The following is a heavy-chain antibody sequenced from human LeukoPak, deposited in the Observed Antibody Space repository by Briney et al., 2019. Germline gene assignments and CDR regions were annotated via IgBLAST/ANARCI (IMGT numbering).Heavy chain of an antibody. Sequence: PGGSLRLSCAASGFTFSSYSMNWVRQAPGKGLEWVSYISSSSSSIYYADSVKGRLTISRDNAKTSLYLQMNSLRAEDTAVYYCARDSVPYMWSGYFPTDAFDIWGQGTMVTVSS. D-gene: IGHD3-3*01. V-gene: IGHV3-48*01. CDR3: ARDSVPYMWSGYFPTDAFDI. CDR2: ISSSSSSI. CDR1: GFTFSSYS. J-gene: IGHJ3*02.